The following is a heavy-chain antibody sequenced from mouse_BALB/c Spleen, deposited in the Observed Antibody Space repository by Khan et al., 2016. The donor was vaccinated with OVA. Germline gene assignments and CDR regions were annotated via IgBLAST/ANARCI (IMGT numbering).Heavy chain of an antibody. V-gene: IGHV1-7*01. Sequence: QVQLQQSGAELTKPGASVKMSCTASGYTFTTYWMHWIKQRPGQGLEWIGYINPSTGYTEYNQKFKDKAKLTADESSSTAYMQLNSLTSEDSAVYYCARIGVYGIFPYWGQGTVVTVSA. CDR3: ARIGVYGIFPY. J-gene: IGHJ3*01. CDR2: INPSTGYT. D-gene: IGHD2-10*02. CDR1: GYTFTTYW.